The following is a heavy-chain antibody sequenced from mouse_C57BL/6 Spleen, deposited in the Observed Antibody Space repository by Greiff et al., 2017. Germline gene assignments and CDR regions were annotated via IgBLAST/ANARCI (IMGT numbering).Heavy chain of an antibody. Sequence: EVQLVESGGGLVKPGGSLKLSCAASGFTFSSYAMSWVRQTPEKRLEWVATISDGGSYTYYPDNVKGRFTISRDNAKNNLYLQMSHLKSEDTAMYYCAREDGSSYENWGQGTTLTVSS. V-gene: IGHV5-4*01. CDR2: ISDGGSYT. CDR1: GFTFSSYA. J-gene: IGHJ2*01. D-gene: IGHD1-1*01. CDR3: AREDGSSYEN.